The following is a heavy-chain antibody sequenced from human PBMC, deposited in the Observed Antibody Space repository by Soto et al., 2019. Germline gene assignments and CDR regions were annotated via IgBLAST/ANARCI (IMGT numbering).Heavy chain of an antibody. D-gene: IGHD1-1*01. CDR2: ISAYNGNT. CDR3: ARDRGVGGTYYYYHGMDV. CDR1: GYTFTSYG. J-gene: IGHJ6*02. Sequence: QVQLVQSGAEVKKPGASVKVSCKASGYTFTSYGISWVRQAPGQGLEWMGWISAYNGNTNYAQKLQGRVTMTTDTATSTAYMELRSRRSDDTAVYYCARDRGVGGTYYYYHGMDVWGQGTTVTVSS. V-gene: IGHV1-18*01.